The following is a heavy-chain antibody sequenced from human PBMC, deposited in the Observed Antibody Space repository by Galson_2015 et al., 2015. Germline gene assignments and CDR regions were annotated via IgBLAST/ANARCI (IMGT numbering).Heavy chain of an antibody. J-gene: IGHJ5*02. D-gene: IGHD1-26*01. Sequence: SVKLSCEASGVTFSCSAMRWVRQASGKGLEWVGRIRSIANSCATAYAASVKGRFTISRDDSKNSAYLPMNRLKAEAASVYYCTTSVGPPFDTWGQGTMVTVSS. CDR1: GVTFSCSA. CDR2: IRSIANSCAT. V-gene: IGHV3-73*01. CDR3: TTSVGPPFDT.